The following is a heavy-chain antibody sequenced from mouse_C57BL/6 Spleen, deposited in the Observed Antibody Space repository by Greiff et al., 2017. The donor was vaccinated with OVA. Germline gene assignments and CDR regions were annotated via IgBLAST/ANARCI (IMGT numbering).Heavy chain of an antibody. CDR2: IHPNSGST. Sequence: QVQLQQSGAELVKPGASVKLSCKASGYTFTSYWMHWVKQRPGQGLEWIGMIHPNSGSTNYNEKFKSKATLTVDKSSSTAYMQLSSLTSEDSAVYYGARETYPMILFDYWGQGTTLTVSS. CDR1: GYTFTSYW. CDR3: ARETYPMILFDY. D-gene: IGHD2-3*01. J-gene: IGHJ2*01. V-gene: IGHV1-64*01.